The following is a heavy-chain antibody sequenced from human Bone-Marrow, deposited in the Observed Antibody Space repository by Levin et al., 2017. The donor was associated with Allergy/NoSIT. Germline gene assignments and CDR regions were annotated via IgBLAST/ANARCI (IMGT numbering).Heavy chain of an antibody. CDR2: ISCNSGDI. V-gene: IGHV3-9*01. D-gene: IGHD3-3*01. J-gene: IGHJ4*02. CDR1: GFTFDDFG. Sequence: GGSLRLSCAASGFTFDDFGMHWVRQVPGKGLEWVSGISCNSGDIVYSVSVKGRFTISRDNARNSLHLQMNSLRVEETALYYCARDGKIASIFGVVITGGLNKWGQGTLVTVS. CDR3: ARDGKIASIFGVVITGGLNK.